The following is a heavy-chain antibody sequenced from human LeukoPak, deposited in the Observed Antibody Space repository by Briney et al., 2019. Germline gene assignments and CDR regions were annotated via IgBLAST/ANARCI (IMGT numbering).Heavy chain of an antibody. D-gene: IGHD3-10*01. J-gene: IGHJ4*02. V-gene: IGHV4-34*01. CDR1: GGSFSGYY. Sequence: SETLSLTCAVYGGSFSGYYWSWIRQPPGKGLEWIGEINHSGSTNYNPSLKSGVTISVDTSKNQFSLKLSSVTAADTAVYYCARGVYYYGSGSSQKLDYWGQGTLVTVSS. CDR2: INHSGST. CDR3: ARGVYYYGSGSSQKLDY.